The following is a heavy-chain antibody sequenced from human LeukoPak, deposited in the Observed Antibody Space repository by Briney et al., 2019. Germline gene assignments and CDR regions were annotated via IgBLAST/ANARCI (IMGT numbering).Heavy chain of an antibody. CDR2: IYPSGT. J-gene: IGHJ5*02. V-gene: IGHV4-4*07. D-gene: IGHD2-15*01. CDR1: GDSTGSNY. Sequence: SETLTLTWTVSGDSTGSNYCNWIRQPAGKGLEWIGRIYPSGTNYNPSLKSRVTIPVDKSKNQFSLKLISVTAADTAMYYCANSSGSTRPWGQGTLVTVSS. CDR3: ANSSGSTRP.